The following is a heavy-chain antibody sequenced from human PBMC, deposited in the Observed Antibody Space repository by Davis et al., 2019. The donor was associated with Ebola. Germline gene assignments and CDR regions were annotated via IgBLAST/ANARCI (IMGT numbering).Heavy chain of an antibody. CDR2: FDPEDGKT. Sequence: ASVKVSCKTSGGTFTNYAVNWVRQAPGKGLEWMGGFDPEDGKTTYSQKFQGRVTMTEDTSTDTAYMELSSLRSDDTAVYYCATDWMGDGYKWHWGQGTLVTVSS. CDR3: ATDWMGDGYKWH. D-gene: IGHD5-24*01. CDR1: GGTFTNYA. V-gene: IGHV1-24*01. J-gene: IGHJ4*02.